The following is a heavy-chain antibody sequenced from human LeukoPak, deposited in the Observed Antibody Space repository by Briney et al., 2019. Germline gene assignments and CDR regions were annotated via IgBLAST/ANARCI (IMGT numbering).Heavy chain of an antibody. D-gene: IGHD1-26*01. J-gene: IGHJ4*02. CDR3: ARDLIVGATIEPDY. CDR2: INPNSGGT. V-gene: IGHV1-2*02. Sequence: ASVKVSCKASGYTFTGYYMHWVRQAPGQGLEWMGWINPNSGGTNYAQKFQGRVTMTRDTSISTAYMELRSLRSDDTAVYYCARDLIVGATIEPDYWGQGTLVTVSS. CDR1: GYTFTGYY.